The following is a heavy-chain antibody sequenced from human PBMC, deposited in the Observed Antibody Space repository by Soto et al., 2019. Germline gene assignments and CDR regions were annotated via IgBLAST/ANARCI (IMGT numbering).Heavy chain of an antibody. J-gene: IGHJ3*02. CDR1: GFTFSSYA. CDR3: AKADDIIVVPAAQEAFDI. Sequence: EVQLVESGGGLVQPGGSLRLSCAASGFTFSSYAMSWVRQAPGKGLEWVSAIIGSGGSTYYADSVKGRFTISRDNSKNTLYLQINILRDEDTAVYYFAKADDIIVVPAAQEAFDIWGQVTMVTVSS. CDR2: IIGSGGST. D-gene: IGHD2-2*01. V-gene: IGHV3-23*04.